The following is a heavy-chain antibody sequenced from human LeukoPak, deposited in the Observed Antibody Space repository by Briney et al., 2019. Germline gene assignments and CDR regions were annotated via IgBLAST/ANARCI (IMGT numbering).Heavy chain of an antibody. V-gene: IGHV4-4*02. J-gene: IGHJ3*02. CDR2: IYHSGST. Sequence: PSETLSLTCAVSGGSISSSNWWSWVRQPPGKGLEWIGEIYHSGSTNYNPSLKSRVTISVDKSKNQFSLKLSSVTAADTAVYYCARTSLLWFGELLQSNAFDIWGQGTMVTVSS. CDR1: GGSISSSNW. CDR3: ARTSLLWFGELLQSNAFDI. D-gene: IGHD3-10*01.